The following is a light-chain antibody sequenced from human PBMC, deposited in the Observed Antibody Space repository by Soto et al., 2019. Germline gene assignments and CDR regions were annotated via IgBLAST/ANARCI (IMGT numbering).Light chain of an antibody. CDR1: SSDIGAGYE. CDR2: SNT. J-gene: IGLJ2*01. CDR3: QSYDSTLTGHVI. Sequence: QPVLTQPPSVSGAPGQRVTISCTGSSSDIGAGYEVHWYQQLPGTVPKLLIYSNTNRPSGIPDRFSGSKSGTSASLAITGLQAEDEADYYCQSYDSTLTGHVIFGGGTKVTVL. V-gene: IGLV1-40*01.